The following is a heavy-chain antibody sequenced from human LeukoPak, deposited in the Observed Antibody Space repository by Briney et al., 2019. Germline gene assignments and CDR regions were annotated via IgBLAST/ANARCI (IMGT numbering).Heavy chain of an antibody. D-gene: IGHD6-13*01. CDR3: AICPNGGAAAGYFDY. CDR1: GGSISSGGYY. Sequence: SETLSLTCTVSGGSISSGGYYWSWIRQPPGKGLEWIGEINHSGSTNYNPSLKSRVTISVDTSKNQFSLKLSSVTAADTAVYYCAICPNGGAAAGYFDYWGQGTLVTVSS. CDR2: INHSGST. V-gene: IGHV4-39*07. J-gene: IGHJ4*02.